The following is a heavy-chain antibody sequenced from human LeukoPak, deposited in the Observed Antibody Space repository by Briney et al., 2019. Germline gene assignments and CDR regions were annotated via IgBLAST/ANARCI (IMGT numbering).Heavy chain of an antibody. CDR1: GFTFSSYS. CDR3: ARWGDGGHYDILRAGAFDI. CDR2: ISSSSSYI. Sequence: PGGSLRLSCAASGFTFSSYSMNWVRQAPGKGLEWVSSISSSSSYIYYADSVKGRFTISRDNAKNSLYLQMNSLRAEDTAVYYCARWGDGGHYDILRAGAFDIWGQGTMVTVST. D-gene: IGHD3-9*01. J-gene: IGHJ3*02. V-gene: IGHV3-21*01.